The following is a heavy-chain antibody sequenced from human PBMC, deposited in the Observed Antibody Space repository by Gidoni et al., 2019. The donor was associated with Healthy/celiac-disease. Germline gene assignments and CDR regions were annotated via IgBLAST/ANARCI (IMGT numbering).Heavy chain of an antibody. J-gene: IGHJ4*02. CDR2: IVPRDYDT. CDR1: GYSFTSYW. CDR3: GRRLAGFELVGFDY. Sequence: EVQLVQSGAEVKKPGESLKTSCKGSGYSFTSYWIGWVGRLPGTGREWMGSIVPRDYDTRYSPSFYDEVTISTDKSIITASLQWSSLKASNTAMYYYGRRLAGFELVGFDYWGQGTLVTVSS. V-gene: IGHV5-51*03. D-gene: IGHD3-10*01.